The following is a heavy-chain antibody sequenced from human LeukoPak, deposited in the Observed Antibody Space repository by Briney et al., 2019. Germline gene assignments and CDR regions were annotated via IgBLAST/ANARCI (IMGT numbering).Heavy chain of an antibody. V-gene: IGHV3-9*01. CDR2: ISWNSGSI. D-gene: IGHD2-21*01. Sequence: PGGSLRLSCAASGFMFRSYSMNWVRQAPGKGLEWVSGISWNSGSIGYADSVKGRFTISRDNAKNSLYLQMNSLRAEDTALYYCAKLGAGYCGGDCYLDAFDIWGQGTMVTVSS. J-gene: IGHJ3*02. CDR3: AKLGAGYCGGDCYLDAFDI. CDR1: GFMFRSYS.